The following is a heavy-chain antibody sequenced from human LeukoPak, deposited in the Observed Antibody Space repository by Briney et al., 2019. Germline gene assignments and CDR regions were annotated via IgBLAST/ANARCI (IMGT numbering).Heavy chain of an antibody. CDR1: GFTVSRNS. CDR2: IYSDNT. V-gene: IGHV3-53*01. J-gene: IGHJ4*02. CDR3: ARRAGAYSHPYDY. D-gene: IGHD4/OR15-4a*01. Sequence: PGGSLRLSCTVSGFTVSRNSMSWVRQAPGKGLEWVSFIYSDNTHYSDSVKGRFTISRDNSKNTLYLQMNSLRAEDTAVYYCARRAGAYSHPYDYWGQGTLVTVS.